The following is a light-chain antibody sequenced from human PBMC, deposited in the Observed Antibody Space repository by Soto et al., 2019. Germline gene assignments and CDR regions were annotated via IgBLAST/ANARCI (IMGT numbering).Light chain of an antibody. Sequence: QSVLTQPPSVSGAPGQRVTISCTGGSHNIGGNSVSWYQQLPGTAPKLLIYDDDKRPSGIPDRFSGSKSGTSATLGITGFQTGDEADYYCGSWDSSLSAYVFGTGTKVTVL. V-gene: IGLV1-51*01. CDR3: GSWDSSLSAYV. J-gene: IGLJ1*01. CDR2: DDD. CDR1: SHNIGGNS.